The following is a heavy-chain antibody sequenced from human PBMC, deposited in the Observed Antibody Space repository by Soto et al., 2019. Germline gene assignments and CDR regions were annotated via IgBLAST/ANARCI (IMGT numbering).Heavy chain of an antibody. J-gene: IGHJ6*02. Sequence: ASVKVSCKASGYTFTSYGISWVRQAPGQELERMEKISAYNGNTNYAQKLQGRVTITTDTSTSTAYMELRSLRSDDTAVYYCARDGRYYDFWSGYGMDVWGQGTTVTVSS. D-gene: IGHD3-3*01. CDR3: ARDGRYYDFWSGYGMDV. CDR1: GYTFTSYG. CDR2: ISAYNGNT. V-gene: IGHV1-18*01.